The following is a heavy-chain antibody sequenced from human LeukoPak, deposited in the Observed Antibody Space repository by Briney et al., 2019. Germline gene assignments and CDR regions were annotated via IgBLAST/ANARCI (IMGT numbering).Heavy chain of an antibody. CDR2: IYSGGST. CDR1: GFTVSSNY. J-gene: IGHJ6*03. CDR3: ARGKMATIEDYYMDV. Sequence: PGGSLRLSCAASGFTVSSNYMSWVRQAPGKGLEWVSVIYSGGSTYYADSVKGRFTISRDNSKNTLCLQMNSLRAEDTAVYYCARGKMATIEDYYMDVWGKGTTVTVSS. V-gene: IGHV3-66*02. D-gene: IGHD5-24*01.